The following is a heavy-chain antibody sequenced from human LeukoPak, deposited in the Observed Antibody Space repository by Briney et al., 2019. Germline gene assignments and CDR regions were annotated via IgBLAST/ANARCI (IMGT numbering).Heavy chain of an antibody. V-gene: IGHV1-2*02. CDR3: ARNPPYCTSTSCYNDY. D-gene: IGHD2-2*02. CDR2: INPNSGAT. CDR1: GYTFTIYY. J-gene: IGHJ4*02. Sequence: GAPVKVSCKASGYTFTIYYMHWVRQAPGQGLEWMGWINPNSGATSYAQRFQGRVTMTRDTSISTAYMELSGLTSDDTAVYYCARNPPYCTSTSCYNDYWGQGTLVTVSS.